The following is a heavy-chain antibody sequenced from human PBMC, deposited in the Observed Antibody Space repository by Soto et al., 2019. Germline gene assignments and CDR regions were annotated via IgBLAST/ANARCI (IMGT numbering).Heavy chain of an antibody. CDR1: GGSISSSSYY. D-gene: IGHD6-19*01. Sequence: QLQLQESGPGLVKPSETLSLTCTVSGGSISSSSYYWGWIRQPPGKGLEWIGSIYYSGSTYYNPSLKSRVTISVDTSKNQFSLKLSSVTAADTAVYYCARRIAVAGTGLVDYWGQGTLVTVSS. CDR2: IYYSGST. V-gene: IGHV4-39*01. CDR3: ARRIAVAGTGLVDY. J-gene: IGHJ4*02.